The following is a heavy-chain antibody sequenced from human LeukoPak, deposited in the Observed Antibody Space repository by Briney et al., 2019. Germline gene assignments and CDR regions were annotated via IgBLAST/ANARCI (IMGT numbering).Heavy chain of an antibody. D-gene: IGHD3-10*01. CDR3: ARTYGSGSYYWFDP. Sequence: SETLSLTCAVYGGSFSGYYWSWIRQPPGKGLEWIGEINHSGSTNYNPSLKSRVTISVDTSMNQFSLKLSSVTAADTAVYYCARTYGSGSYYWFDPWGQGTLVTVSS. J-gene: IGHJ5*02. CDR1: GGSFSGYY. CDR2: INHSGST. V-gene: IGHV4-34*01.